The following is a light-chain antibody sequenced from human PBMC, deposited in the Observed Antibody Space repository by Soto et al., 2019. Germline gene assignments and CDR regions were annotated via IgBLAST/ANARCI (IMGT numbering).Light chain of an antibody. CDR3: QTWGTGIDVV. V-gene: IGLV4-69*01. J-gene: IGLJ2*01. CDR1: SGHSSDA. CDR2: VNSDGSH. Sequence: QLVLTQSPSASASLGASVKLTCTLSSGHSSDAIAWHQQQPEKGPRYMMKVNSDGSHNKGDGIPDRFSGSSSGAERYLTISSLQSEDEADYYCQTWGTGIDVVFGGGTKVTVL.